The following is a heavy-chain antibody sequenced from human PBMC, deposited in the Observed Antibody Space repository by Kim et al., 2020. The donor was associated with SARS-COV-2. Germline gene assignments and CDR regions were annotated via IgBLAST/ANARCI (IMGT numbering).Heavy chain of an antibody. V-gene: IGHV1-18*01. Sequence: SAQKLQGRVTMTTDTSTSTAYMELRSLRSDDTAVYYCARVSIAVADWFDPWGQGTLVTVSS. D-gene: IGHD6-19*01. J-gene: IGHJ5*02. CDR3: ARVSIAVADWFDP.